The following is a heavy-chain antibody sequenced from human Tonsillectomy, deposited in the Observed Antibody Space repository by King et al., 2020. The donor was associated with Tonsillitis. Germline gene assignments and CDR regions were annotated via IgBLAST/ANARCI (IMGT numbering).Heavy chain of an antibody. CDR1: GFTFNIYS. Sequence: EVQLVESGGGLVQPGGSLRLSCAASGFTFNIYSMSWVRQAPGKGLEWVSYISSGSSSIYYGDSVKGRFTISRDNAKNSLYLQMNSLRDEDTAVYYCLRGYSGSYDYWGQGTLVTVSS. J-gene: IGHJ4*02. CDR2: ISSGSSSI. D-gene: IGHD1-26*01. CDR3: LRGYSGSYDY. V-gene: IGHV3-48*02.